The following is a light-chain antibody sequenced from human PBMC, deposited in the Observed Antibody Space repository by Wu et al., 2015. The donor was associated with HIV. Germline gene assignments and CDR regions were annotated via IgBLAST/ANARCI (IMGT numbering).Light chain of an antibody. Sequence: EIVMTQSPATLSVSPGERATLSCRASQSVSSNLAWYQQKPGQAPRLLIYGASSRATGTPDRFSGSGSGTDFTLSISGLEPEDFAVYYCQHYGSSLLTFGPGTTVDI. CDR1: QSVSSN. J-gene: IGKJ3*01. CDR2: GAS. CDR3: QHYGSSLLT. V-gene: IGKV3-20*01.